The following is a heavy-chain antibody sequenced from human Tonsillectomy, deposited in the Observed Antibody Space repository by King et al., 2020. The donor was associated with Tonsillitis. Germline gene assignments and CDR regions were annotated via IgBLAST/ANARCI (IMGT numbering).Heavy chain of an antibody. CDR3: ARVGYYGSVSYYKNLDY. V-gene: IGHV3-7*01. J-gene: IGHJ4*02. CDR1: GFTFSSYW. D-gene: IGHD3-10*01. Sequence: QLVQSGGGLVQPGGSLRLSCAASGFTFSSYWMSWVRQAPGKGLEWVANIKQDGSEKYYVDSVKGRFTISRDNAKNSLYLQMNSLRAEDTAVYYCARVGYYGSVSYYKNLDYWGQGTLVTVSS. CDR2: IKQDGSEK.